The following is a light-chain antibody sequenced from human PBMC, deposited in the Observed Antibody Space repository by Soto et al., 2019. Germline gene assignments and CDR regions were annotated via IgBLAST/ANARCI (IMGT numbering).Light chain of an antibody. CDR3: NQYGHSPVT. CDR2: DAS. V-gene: IGKV3-20*01. Sequence: EIVLTQTPGTVSLSPGERATLSCRASQSVRSTYFAWYQHKPGQAPRLLIFDASTRATGIPDRFSGSGSGTDFTLTISRLEPEDFALYYCNQYGHSPVTFGGGTKVEIK. J-gene: IGKJ4*01. CDR1: QSVRSTY.